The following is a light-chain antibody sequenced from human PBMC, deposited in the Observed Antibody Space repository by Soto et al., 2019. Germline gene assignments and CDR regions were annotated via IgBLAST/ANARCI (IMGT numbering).Light chain of an antibody. V-gene: IGKV3-20*01. Sequence: EIELTHSPGTLSLTPEERATLSCRAVQSVSSSYLAWYQQKPGQAPRLLIYGASSRATGIPDRFSGSGSGTDFTLTISRLEPEDFAVYYCQQYGSSPPVSFGGGSKVDIK. J-gene: IGKJ4*01. CDR1: QSVSSSY. CDR3: QQYGSSPPVS. CDR2: GAS.